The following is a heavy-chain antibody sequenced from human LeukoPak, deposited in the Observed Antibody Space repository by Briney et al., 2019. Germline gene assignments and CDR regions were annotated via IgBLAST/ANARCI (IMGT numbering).Heavy chain of an antibody. CDR3: AKSRRDF. Sequence: PGGSLRLSCVASGFAFSDSRMHWVRQAPGKGLEWVSRITRDGSSTAYADSVKGRFTVSRDNARTTLYLQMNSLRVEDTAVYFCAKSRRDFWGQETLVTVSS. J-gene: IGHJ4*02. CDR1: GFAFSDSR. CDR2: ITRDGSST. V-gene: IGHV3-74*01.